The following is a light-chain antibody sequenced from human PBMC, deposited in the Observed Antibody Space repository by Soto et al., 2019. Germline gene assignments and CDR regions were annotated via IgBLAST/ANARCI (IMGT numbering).Light chain of an antibody. CDR3: QQRSNWPT. CDR2: DAS. J-gene: IGKJ1*01. CDR1: QNIHTN. V-gene: IGKV3-11*01. Sequence: EVVLTQSPGTLSLSPGERATLSCRAGQNIHTNLAWYQQKPGQAPRLLIYDASNRATGIPARFSGSGSGTDFTLTISSLEPEDFAVYYCQQRSNWPTFGQGTKVDIK.